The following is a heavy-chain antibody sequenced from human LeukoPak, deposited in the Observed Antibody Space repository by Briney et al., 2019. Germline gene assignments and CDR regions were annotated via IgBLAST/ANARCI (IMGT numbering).Heavy chain of an antibody. CDR3: ARHGQIAMVNGYFDY. J-gene: IGHJ4*02. CDR2: VYYSGST. Sequence: PSETLSLTCTVSGGSISSYYWSWIRQPPGKGLEWIGYVYYSGSTYYDPSLKSRVAISVDTSKNQFSLKLSSVTAADTAVYYCARHGQIAMVNGYFDYWGQGTLVTVSS. CDR1: GGSISSYY. V-gene: IGHV4-59*08. D-gene: IGHD5-18*01.